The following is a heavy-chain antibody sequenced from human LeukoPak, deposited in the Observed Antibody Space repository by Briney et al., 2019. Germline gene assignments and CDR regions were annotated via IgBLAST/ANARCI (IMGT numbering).Heavy chain of an antibody. CDR1: GFTYSSYA. Sequence: GGPLRLSCAASGFTYSSYAISWVRQAPGKGREWVSSISGSGGSTYYAVSVKGRFTISRDNSKNTLYLQMNSLRAEDTAVYYCANAFSRFDYWGQGTLVTVSS. D-gene: IGHD6-13*01. CDR2: ISGSGGST. J-gene: IGHJ4*02. CDR3: ANAFSRFDY. V-gene: IGHV3-23*01.